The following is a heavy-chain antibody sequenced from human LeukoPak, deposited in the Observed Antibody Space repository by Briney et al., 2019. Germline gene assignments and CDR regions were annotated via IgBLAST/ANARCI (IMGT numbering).Heavy chain of an antibody. CDR2: ISAYSGNT. D-gene: IGHD4-17*01. V-gene: IGHV1-18*01. CDR1: GYTFSGYG. CDR3: ARGGGSYGDYSLWLGY. J-gene: IGHJ4*02. Sequence: ASVKVSCKASGYTFSGYGFSWVRQATGQGLEWMGWISAYSGNTKYAQKYQARVTLTTDTCKSTAYMELRSLRSDDTAVYYCARGGGSYGDYSLWLGYWGQGTLVTVSS.